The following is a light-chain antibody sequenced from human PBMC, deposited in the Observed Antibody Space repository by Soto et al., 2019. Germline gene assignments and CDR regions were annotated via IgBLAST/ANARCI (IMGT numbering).Light chain of an antibody. J-gene: IGLJ3*02. Sequence: QSVLTQPPSVSGAPGQSVTISCTGSSSNIGAGYDVHWYQQLPGTAPKLLIYGNSNRPSVFPDRFSGSKSGTSASLAITGLQAEDEADYYCQSYDSSLSAWVFGGGTKLTVL. V-gene: IGLV1-40*01. CDR1: SSNIGAGYD. CDR3: QSYDSSLSAWV. CDR2: GNS.